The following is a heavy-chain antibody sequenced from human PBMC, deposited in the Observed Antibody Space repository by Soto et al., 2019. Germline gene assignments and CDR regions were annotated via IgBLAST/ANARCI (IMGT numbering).Heavy chain of an antibody. D-gene: IGHD3-3*02. CDR2: IYSSDIF. CDR1: GDSMSNYY. CDR3: ARTESFFLSLDL. J-gene: IGHJ4*02. Sequence: SETLSLTCTVSGDSMSNYYWNWIRQPLGKGLEWIGNIYSSDIFNYNPSLKSRATISVDTSKNQFSLNLTSVTTADTAKYYCARTESFFLSLDLWGPGALVTVS. V-gene: IGHV4-59*01.